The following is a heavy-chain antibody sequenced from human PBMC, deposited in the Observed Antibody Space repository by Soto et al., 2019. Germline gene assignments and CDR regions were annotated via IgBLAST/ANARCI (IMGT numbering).Heavy chain of an antibody. Sequence: SVKVSCKASGGTFSSYDTSWVRQAPGQGLEWMGGIIPKFGTTNYAQKFQGRVTITADESTSTVYMDLNSLRSEDTAVYYCARGLRRSHYYSDYYGMDVWGQGTMVTVSS. CDR3: ARGLRRSHYYSDYYGMDV. CDR1: GGTFSSYD. CDR2: IIPKFGTT. D-gene: IGHD3-3*01. V-gene: IGHV1-69*13. J-gene: IGHJ6*02.